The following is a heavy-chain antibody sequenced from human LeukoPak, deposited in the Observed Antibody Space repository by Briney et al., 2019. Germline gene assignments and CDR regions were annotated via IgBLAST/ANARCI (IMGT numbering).Heavy chain of an antibody. D-gene: IGHD3-10*01. V-gene: IGHV3-48*03. CDR2: ISSSGSTI. CDR3: ARDTPGVYYGSGSYYTYYFDY. Sequence: GGSLRLSSAASGFTFSSYELNCVRQAPGKGLEWVSYISSSGSTIYYADSVKGRFTISRDNAKNSLYLQMNSLRAEDTAVYYCARDTPGVYYGSGSYYTYYFDYWGQRSLVTVSS. CDR1: GFTFSSYE. J-gene: IGHJ4*02.